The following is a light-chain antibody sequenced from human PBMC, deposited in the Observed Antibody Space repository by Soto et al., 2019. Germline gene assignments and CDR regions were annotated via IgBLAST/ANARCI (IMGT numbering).Light chain of an antibody. CDR1: QGISDY. CDR3: QQTYTFPWT. J-gene: IGKJ1*01. V-gene: IGKV1-39*01. Sequence: DIRMTQSPSSLSASVGDTVTITCRASQGISDYLSWFQHKPGEAPKLLIYTASSLLGGVPLRFSGAGSRTDFSLTISGLQPEDSATYYCQQTYTFPWTFGQGTRVDIK. CDR2: TAS.